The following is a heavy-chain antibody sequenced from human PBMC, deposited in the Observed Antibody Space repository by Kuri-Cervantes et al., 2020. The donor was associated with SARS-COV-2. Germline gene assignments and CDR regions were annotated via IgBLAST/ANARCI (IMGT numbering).Heavy chain of an antibody. Sequence: SVKVSCKASGGTFSSYAISWVRQAPGQGLEWMGRIIPIFGTANYAQKFQGRVTITADESTSTAYMELSRLRSDDTAVYYCARVPGIYSYGPPHFDYWGQGTLVTVSS. J-gene: IGHJ4*02. D-gene: IGHD5-18*01. CDR1: GGTFSSYA. CDR2: IIPIFGTA. V-gene: IGHV1-69*13. CDR3: ARVPGIYSYGPPHFDY.